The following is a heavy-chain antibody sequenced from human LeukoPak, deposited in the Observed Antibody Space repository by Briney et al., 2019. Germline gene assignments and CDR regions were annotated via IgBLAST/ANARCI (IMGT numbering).Heavy chain of an antibody. J-gene: IGHJ4*02. CDR3: ATDLEYVKFGELLRT. CDR1: GYTLTELS. D-gene: IGHD3-10*01. Sequence: ASVKVSCKVSGYTLTELSMHWVRQAPGKGLEWMGGFYPEDETIYAQKIQGRVTMTEDTSTDTAYMELSSLRSEDTAVYYCATDLEYVKFGELLRTWGQGTLVTVSS. V-gene: IGHV1-24*01. CDR2: FYPEDET.